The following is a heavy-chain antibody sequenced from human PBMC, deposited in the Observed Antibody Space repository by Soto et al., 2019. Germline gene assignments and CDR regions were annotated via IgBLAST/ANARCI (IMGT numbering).Heavy chain of an antibody. J-gene: IGHJ4*02. CDR1: GFTFSTYA. CDR3: AKDKGGRYCSRTSCLYSFDY. V-gene: IGHV3-23*01. Sequence: EVQLLESGGGLVQPGGSLRLSCTASGFTFSTYAMSWVRQAPGKGLEWVSTISDIGSKYYADYVKVRFTIARDTSKNTLYLEMNSLRAEDTAVYYCAKDKGGRYCSRTSCLYSFDYWGQGTLVTVSS. D-gene: IGHD2-2*01. CDR2: ISDIGSK.